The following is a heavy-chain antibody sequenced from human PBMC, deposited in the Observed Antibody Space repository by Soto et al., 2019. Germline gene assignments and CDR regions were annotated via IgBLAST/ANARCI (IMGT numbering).Heavy chain of an antibody. J-gene: IGHJ5*02. CDR1: GGPISSGGYY. V-gene: IGHV4-31*03. CDR2: IYYSGST. Sequence: QVQLQESGPGLVKPSQTLSLTCTVSGGPISSGGYYWSWIRQHPGKGLEWIGNIYYSGSTNYNPSLQSRVTISVDTSKNQFSLKLSSVTAAYTAIYYCARSVFPWGQGTLVTFSS. CDR3: ARSVFP.